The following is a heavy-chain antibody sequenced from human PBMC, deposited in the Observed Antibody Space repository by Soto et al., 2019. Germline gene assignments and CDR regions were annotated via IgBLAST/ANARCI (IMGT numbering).Heavy chain of an antibody. D-gene: IGHD2-8*01. J-gene: IGHJ6*02. V-gene: IGHV1-3*01. CDR2: INAGNGNT. CDR3: ARDHRGPYCTNGVCYGDYYYYYGMDV. Sequence: GASVKVSCKASGYTFTSYAMHWVRQAPGQRLEWMGWINAGNGNTKYSQKFQGRVTITRDTSASTAYMELSSLRSEDTAVYYCARDHRGPYCTNGVCYGDYYYYYGMDVWGQGTTVTVSS. CDR1: GYTFTSYA.